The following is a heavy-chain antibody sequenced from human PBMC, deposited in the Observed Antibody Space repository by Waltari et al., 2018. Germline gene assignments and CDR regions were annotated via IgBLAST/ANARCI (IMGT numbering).Heavy chain of an antibody. J-gene: IGHJ4*02. CDR2: ISYDGSDK. CDR3: AKDLSLYGPNFDQ. CDR1: GLTFSNFG. D-gene: IGHD4-17*01. Sequence: QVKLVESGGGVVQPGMSLRLSCAASGLTFSNFGMHWVRQAPGQGLEWVAIISYDGSDKYYADSVKGRFTISRDNSKNTLYLQMNSLRDEDTAVYYCAKDLSLYGPNFDQWGQGTLVTVSS. V-gene: IGHV3-30*18.